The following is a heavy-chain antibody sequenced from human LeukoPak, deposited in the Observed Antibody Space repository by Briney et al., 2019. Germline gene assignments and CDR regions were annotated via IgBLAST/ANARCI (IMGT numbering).Heavy chain of an antibody. D-gene: IGHD3-9*01. J-gene: IGHJ5*02. CDR2: INHSGST. V-gene: IGHV4-34*01. CDR1: GGSFSGYY. Sequence: SETLSLTCAVYGGSFSGYYWSWIRQPPGKGLEWIGEINHSGSTNYNPSLKSRVIISVDTSKNQFSLKLSSVTAADTAVYYCARSSSVRYFDWSPFDWFDPWGQGTLVTVSS. CDR3: ARSSSVRYFDWSPFDWFDP.